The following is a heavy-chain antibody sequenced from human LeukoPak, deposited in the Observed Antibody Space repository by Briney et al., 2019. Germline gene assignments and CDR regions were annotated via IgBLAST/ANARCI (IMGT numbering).Heavy chain of an antibody. J-gene: IGHJ3*02. V-gene: IGHV4-30-4*08. Sequence: PSETLSLTCTVSGGSISSGDYYWSWIRQPPGKGLEWIGYIYYSGSTYYNPSLKSRVTISVDTSKNQFSLKLSSVTAADTAVYYCARAPVFGVVIKPFWAFDIRGQGTMVTVSS. CDR3: ARAPVFGVVIKPFWAFDI. CDR1: GGSISSGDYY. D-gene: IGHD3-3*01. CDR2: IYYSGST.